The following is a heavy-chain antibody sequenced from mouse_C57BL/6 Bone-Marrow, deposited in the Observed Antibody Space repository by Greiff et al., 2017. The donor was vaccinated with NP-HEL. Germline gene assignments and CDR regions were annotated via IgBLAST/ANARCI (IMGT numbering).Heavy chain of an antibody. D-gene: IGHD2-1*01. CDR3: AREGYYGSPYGY. CDR2: IYPGGGYT. V-gene: IGHV1-63*01. J-gene: IGHJ2*01. Sequence: QVQLQQSGAELVRPGTSVKMSCKASGYTFTNYWIGWAKQRPGHGLEWIGDIYPGGGYTNYNEKFKGKATLTADKSSSTAYMQFSSLTSEDSAIYYCAREGYYGSPYGYWGQGTTLTVSS. CDR1: GYTFTNYW.